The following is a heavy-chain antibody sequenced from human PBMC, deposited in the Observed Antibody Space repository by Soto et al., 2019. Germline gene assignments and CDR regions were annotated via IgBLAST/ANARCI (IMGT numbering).Heavy chain of an antibody. CDR1: EGTFSSYA. CDR2: IIPVFGAA. Sequence: QVQLIQSEAEMKRPGSSVNVSCKASEGTFSSYAISWVRQGPGQGLEWVGGIIPVFGAAYYAQKFQGGVTITAVEFTNTAYLAVASLRSDDTALYFCARGRANWGSVVWNPFDIWGQGTMVTVSP. CDR3: ARGRANWGSVVWNPFDI. J-gene: IGHJ3*02. V-gene: IGHV1-69*12. D-gene: IGHD1-1*01.